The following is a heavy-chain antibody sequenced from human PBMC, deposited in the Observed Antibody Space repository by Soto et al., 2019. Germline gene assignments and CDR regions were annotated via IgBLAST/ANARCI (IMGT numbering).Heavy chain of an antibody. CDR1: EGSIRSLGYY. Sequence: PSLTLPLPCTVAEGSIRSLGYYWSWIRKHPGKGLEWIGYIYYSGSTYYNPSLKSRVTISVDTSKNQFSLKLSSVTAADTAVYYCARERKRGGPIFGVVIIPDGMDVWGQGTTVTVSS. D-gene: IGHD3-3*01. V-gene: IGHV4-31*03. CDR2: IYYSGST. J-gene: IGHJ6*02. CDR3: ARERKRGGPIFGVVIIPDGMDV.